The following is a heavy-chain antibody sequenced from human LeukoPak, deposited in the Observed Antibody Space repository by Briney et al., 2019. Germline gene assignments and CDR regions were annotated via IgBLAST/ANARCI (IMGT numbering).Heavy chain of an antibody. Sequence: GGSLRLSCAASGFTFSSYGMSWVRQAPGKGLEWVSAIGGRDGSTYYADSVKGRFTISRDNSKNTLYVQMNSLRAEDTAVYYCAKGHYYGSGGLDYWGQGTLVTVSS. CDR1: GFTFSSYG. D-gene: IGHD3-10*01. V-gene: IGHV3-23*01. J-gene: IGHJ4*02. CDR3: AKGHYYGSGGLDY. CDR2: IGGRDGST.